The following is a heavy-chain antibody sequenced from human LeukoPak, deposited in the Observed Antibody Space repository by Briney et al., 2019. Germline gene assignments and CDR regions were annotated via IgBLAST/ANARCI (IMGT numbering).Heavy chain of an antibody. CDR1: GFTFSSYS. CDR3: ARVYCSSTSCPNHDAFDI. J-gene: IGHJ3*02. V-gene: IGHV3-21*01. D-gene: IGHD2-2*01. Sequence: PGGSLRLSCAASGFTFSSYSMHWVRQAPGKGLEWVASISSSSSYIYYADSVKGRFTISRDNAKNSLYLQLNSLRAEDTAVYYCARVYCSSTSCPNHDAFDIWGQGTMVTVSS. CDR2: ISSSSSYI.